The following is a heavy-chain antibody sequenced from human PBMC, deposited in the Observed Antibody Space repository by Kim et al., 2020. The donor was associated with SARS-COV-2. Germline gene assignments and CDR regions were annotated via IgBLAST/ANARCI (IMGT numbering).Heavy chain of an antibody. J-gene: IGHJ4*02. CDR2: VYRNAST. Sequence: AETLSLTCTVSGYTISSGYFWGWLRQSTGKGLEWIGSVYRNASTYFNPSLKSRVTISVDASKTQYSLKLSSVTAADTAVYYCASHYGSGNYYDYWGQGARVTVSS. CDR1: GYTISSGYF. CDR3: ASHYGSGNYYDY. D-gene: IGHD3-10*01. V-gene: IGHV4-38-2*02.